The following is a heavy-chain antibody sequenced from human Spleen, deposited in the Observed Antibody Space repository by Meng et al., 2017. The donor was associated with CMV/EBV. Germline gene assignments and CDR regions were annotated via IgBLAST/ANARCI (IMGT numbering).Heavy chain of an antibody. J-gene: IGHJ4*02. V-gene: IGHV4-39*07. CDR2: IYYSGST. CDR3: ASGDYSSSWGYFDY. CDR1: GDSISSTSHY. D-gene: IGHD6-13*01. Sequence: SGDSISSTSHYWAWIRQPPGKGLEWVASIYYSGSTFYNASLRSRVTISKDTSRNQFSLKLISVTAADTALYYCASGDYSSSWGYFDYWGQGTLVTVSS.